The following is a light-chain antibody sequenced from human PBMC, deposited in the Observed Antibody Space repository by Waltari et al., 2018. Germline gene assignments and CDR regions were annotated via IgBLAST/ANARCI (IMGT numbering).Light chain of an antibody. J-gene: IGKJ1*01. V-gene: IGKV3-20*01. CDR3: QQYTRSVWT. Sequence: EVVLTQSPGILSLSPGERATLSCRASQSVSSSYLAWYQQEPGQAPRLLIYGASNRATGIPDRFSGSGSGTDFTLTISRLEPEDFAVYYCQQYTRSVWTFGQGTKVEI. CDR2: GAS. CDR1: QSVSSSY.